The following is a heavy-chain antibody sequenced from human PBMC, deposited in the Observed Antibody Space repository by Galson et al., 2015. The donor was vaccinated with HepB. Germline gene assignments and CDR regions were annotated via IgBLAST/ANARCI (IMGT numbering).Heavy chain of an antibody. CDR2: INQDGSVT. V-gene: IGHV3-7*03. CDR1: GFTFSSYW. D-gene: IGHD5-18*01. J-gene: IGHJ4*02. Sequence: SLRLSCAASGFTFSSYWMSWVRQAPGKGLEWVGNINQDGSVTHYIDPVKGRFTISRDNAKNSMFLQMNNLRAEDTALYYCARDPIRQGYTYGNFDYLAQGTLVTVSS. CDR3: ARDPIRQGYTYGNFDY.